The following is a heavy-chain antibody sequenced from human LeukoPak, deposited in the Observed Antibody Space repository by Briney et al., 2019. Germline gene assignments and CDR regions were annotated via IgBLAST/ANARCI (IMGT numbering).Heavy chain of an antibody. CDR2: ISGSGAGT. CDR1: GFTFSNYA. D-gene: IGHD2-2*01. J-gene: IGHJ4*02. CDR3: TKSVMGYCGSTSCYFGY. V-gene: IGHV3-23*01. Sequence: GGSLRLSCAASGFTFSNYAMSWVRQAPGRGLEWVSIISGSGAGTYNADSVKGRFTISRDNSENTLYLQMDSLGGEDTAVYYCTKSVMGYCGSTSCYFGYWGQGTLVTVSS.